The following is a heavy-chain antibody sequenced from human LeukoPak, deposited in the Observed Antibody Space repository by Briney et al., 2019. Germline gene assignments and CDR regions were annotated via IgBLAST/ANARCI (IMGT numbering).Heavy chain of an antibody. D-gene: IGHD4-23*01. J-gene: IGHJ4*02. CDR2: INPNSGGT. V-gene: IGHV1-2*02. CDR1: GYTFTGYY. Sequence: ASVKVSCKASGYTFTGYYMHWVRQAPGQGLEWMGWINPNSGGTNYAQKFQGRVTMTRDTSISTAYMELSRLRSDDTAVYYCARDPEATVVTPVDYWGQGTLVTVSS. CDR3: ARDPEATVVTPVDY.